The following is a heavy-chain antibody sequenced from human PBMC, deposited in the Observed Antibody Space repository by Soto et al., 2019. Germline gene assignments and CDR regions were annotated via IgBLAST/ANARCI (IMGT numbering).Heavy chain of an antibody. CDR3: ARVVPGAEAWFGP. CDR1: GYTFSNYG. J-gene: IGHJ5*02. V-gene: IGHV1-18*01. D-gene: IGHD2-2*01. CDR2: ISLYSDGT. Sequence: ASVKVSCKTSGYTFSNYGITWVRQAPGQPLEWLGWISLYSDGTNYAQKFQGRVSMTTDTSTTTAYMELRSLRSDDTAVYYRARVVPGAEAWFGPRGQGTLVTVSS.